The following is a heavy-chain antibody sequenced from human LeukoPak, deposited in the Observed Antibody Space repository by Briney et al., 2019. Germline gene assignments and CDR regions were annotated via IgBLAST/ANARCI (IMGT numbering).Heavy chain of an antibody. V-gene: IGHV3-21*01. J-gene: IGHJ3*02. Sequence: PGGSLRLSCAASGFTFSSYSMNWVRQAPGKGLEWVSSISSSSSYIYYADSVKGRFTISRDNAKNSLYLQMNSLRAEDTAVYYCARATTHDYSNPDAFDIWGQGTMVTVSS. D-gene: IGHD4-11*01. CDR3: ARATTHDYSNPDAFDI. CDR1: GFTFSSYS. CDR2: ISSSSSYI.